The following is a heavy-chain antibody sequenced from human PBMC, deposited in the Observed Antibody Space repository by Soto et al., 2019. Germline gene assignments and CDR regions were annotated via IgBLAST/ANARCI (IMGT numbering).Heavy chain of an antibody. D-gene: IGHD3-3*01. Sequence: SQTLSLTCAISGDSVSSNSAAWNWIRQSPSRGLEWLGRAYYRSQWYYDSAVSVRSRITVIPDTSKNQFSLQLNSVTPEDTAVYYCARDKNTISGVVINDYYYYGMDVWGQGTTVTVSS. CDR3: ARDKNTISGVVINDYYYYGMDV. V-gene: IGHV6-1*01. CDR2: AYYRSQWYY. CDR1: GDSVSSNSAA. J-gene: IGHJ6*02.